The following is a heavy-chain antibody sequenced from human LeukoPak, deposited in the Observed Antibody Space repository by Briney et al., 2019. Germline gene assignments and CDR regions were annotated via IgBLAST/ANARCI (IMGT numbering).Heavy chain of an antibody. CDR3: ARGEKGDDY. Sequence: ASVKVSCKASGYTFTNFDINWMRQATGQGLEWVGWMNPKSGNTVYARKFQDRVTMARDTALSTAYMELTSLSSDDTAVYYCARGEKGDDYWGQGTRVTVSS. CDR2: MNPKSGNT. V-gene: IGHV1-8*01. J-gene: IGHJ4*02. CDR1: GYTFTNFD. D-gene: IGHD2-21*02.